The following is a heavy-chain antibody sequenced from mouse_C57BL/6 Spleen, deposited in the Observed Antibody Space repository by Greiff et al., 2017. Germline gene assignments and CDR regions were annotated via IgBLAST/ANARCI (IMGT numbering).Heavy chain of an antibody. J-gene: IGHJ4*01. CDR1: GFTFSDYY. CDR3: ARGPIYYDYYYYAMDY. CDR2: INYDGSST. D-gene: IGHD2-4*01. V-gene: IGHV5-16*01. Sequence: DVMLVESEGGLVQPGSSMKLSCTASGFTFSDYYMAWVRQVPEKGLEWVANINYDGSSTYYLDSLKSRFIISRDNAKNILYLQMSSLKSEDTATYYCARGPIYYDYYYYAMDYWGQGTSVTVSS.